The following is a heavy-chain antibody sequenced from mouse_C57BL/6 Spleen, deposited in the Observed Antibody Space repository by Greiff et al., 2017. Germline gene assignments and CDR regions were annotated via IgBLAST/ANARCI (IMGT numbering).Heavy chain of an antibody. CDR1: GYTFTSYW. D-gene: IGHD1-1*01. Sequence: VQLQQPGAELVRPGSSVKLSCKASGYTFTSYWMHWVKQRPIQGLEWIGNIDPSDSETHYNQKFKDKATLTVDKSSSTAYMQLSSLTSEDSAVXYCARRTGSSDWYFDVWGTGTTVTVSS. V-gene: IGHV1-52*01. CDR2: IDPSDSET. CDR3: ARRTGSSDWYFDV. J-gene: IGHJ1*03.